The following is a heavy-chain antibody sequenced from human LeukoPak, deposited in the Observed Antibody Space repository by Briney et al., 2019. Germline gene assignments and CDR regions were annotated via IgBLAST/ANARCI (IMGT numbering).Heavy chain of an antibody. V-gene: IGHV3-11*01. CDR1: GFTFSDYY. CDR2: ISSSGSTI. Sequence: GGSLRLSCAASGFTFSDYYMSWIRQAPGKGLEWVSYISSSGSTIYYADSAKVRFTISRDNAKNSLYLQMNSLRAEDTAVYYCARDRDVDTAMVLFDPWGQGTLVTVSS. D-gene: IGHD5-18*01. CDR3: ARDRDVDTAMVLFDP. J-gene: IGHJ5*02.